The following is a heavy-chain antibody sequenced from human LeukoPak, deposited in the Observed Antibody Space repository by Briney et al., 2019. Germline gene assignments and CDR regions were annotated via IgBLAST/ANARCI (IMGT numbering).Heavy chain of an antibody. J-gene: IGHJ3*02. CDR1: EFSVGSNY. CDR3: AKVGGYFDSYDAFDI. CDR2: IYSGGST. Sequence: GGSLRLSCAASEFSVGSNYMTWVRQAPGKGLEWVSLIYSGGSTYYADSVKGRFTISRDNSKNTLYLQMNSLRAEDTAVYYCAKVGGYFDSYDAFDIWGQGTMVTVSS. V-gene: IGHV3-66*01. D-gene: IGHD3-9*01.